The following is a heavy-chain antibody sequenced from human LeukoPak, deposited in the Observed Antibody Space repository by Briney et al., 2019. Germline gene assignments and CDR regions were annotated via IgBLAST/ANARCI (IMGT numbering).Heavy chain of an antibody. CDR1: GFTVSGNY. CDR2: IYSGGTT. D-gene: IGHD5-12*01. CDR3: ARGFSGYDPFDY. J-gene: IGHJ4*02. V-gene: IGHV3-66*01. Sequence: HPGGSLRLSCAVSGFTVSGNYMSWVRQAPGKGLEWVSVIYSGGTTYYADSVKGRFTISRDNSKNTLYLQVNSLRAEDTAVYYCARGFSGYDPFDYWGQGTLVTVSS.